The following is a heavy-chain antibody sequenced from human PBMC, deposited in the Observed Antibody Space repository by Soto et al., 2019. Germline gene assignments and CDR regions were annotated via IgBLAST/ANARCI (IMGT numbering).Heavy chain of an antibody. J-gene: IGHJ4*02. CDR3: ARDFAESDH. Sequence: QVQLVQSGAEVRKPGASVKVSCRTSGYTFTHYYVHWVRQAPGQGLEWLGIINPASGSTNYAHELQGRVTLTVDTATYSLHVELSGPRAEDTGIFYSARDFAESDHWGQGTLVTVSS. CDR1: GYTFTHYY. D-gene: IGHD3-3*01. CDR2: INPASGST. V-gene: IGHV1-46*04.